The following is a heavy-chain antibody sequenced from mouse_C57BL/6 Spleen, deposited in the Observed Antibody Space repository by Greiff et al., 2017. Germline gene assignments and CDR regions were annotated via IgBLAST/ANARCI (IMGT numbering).Heavy chain of an antibody. CDR3: AREGTVNYAMDY. D-gene: IGHD1-1*01. J-gene: IGHJ4*01. Sequence: QVQLQQPGAELVKPGASVKLSCKASGYTFTSYWMHWVKQRPGRGLAWIGRIAPNSGGTKYNEKFKSKATLTVDKPSSTAYMQLSSLTSEASAVYNCAREGTVNYAMDYWGHRTSVTVSS. CDR2: IAPNSGGT. CDR1: GYTFTSYW. V-gene: IGHV1-72*01.